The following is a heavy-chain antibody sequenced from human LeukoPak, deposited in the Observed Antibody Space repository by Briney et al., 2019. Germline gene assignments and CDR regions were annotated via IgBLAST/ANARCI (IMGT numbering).Heavy chain of an antibody. J-gene: IGHJ4*02. CDR1: GYTFTIYG. V-gene: IGHV1-18*01. D-gene: IGHD2-8*01. CDR3: ARGLNIVLMGGFGY. CDR2: ISAYNGNT. Sequence: ASVTVSCKASGYTFTIYGISWVRQAPGQGLEWMGWISAYNGNTNYAQKLQGRVTMTTDTSTSTAYMELRSLRSDDTAVYYCARGLNIVLMGGFGYWGQGTLVTVSS.